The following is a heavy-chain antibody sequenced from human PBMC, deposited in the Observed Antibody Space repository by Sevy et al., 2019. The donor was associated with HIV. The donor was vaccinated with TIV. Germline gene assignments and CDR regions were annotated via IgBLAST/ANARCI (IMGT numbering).Heavy chain of an antibody. CDR3: AKHEAATPYYYYGMDV. CDR2: ISYDGSNK. D-gene: IGHD2-15*01. Sequence: GGSLRLSCAASGFTFSSYGMHWVRQAPGMGLEWVAVISYDGSNKFYADSVKGRFTISRDNSKNTLYLQMNSLRADDTAVYYCAKHEAATPYYYYGMDVWGQGTPVTVSS. V-gene: IGHV3-30*18. CDR1: GFTFSSYG. J-gene: IGHJ6*02.